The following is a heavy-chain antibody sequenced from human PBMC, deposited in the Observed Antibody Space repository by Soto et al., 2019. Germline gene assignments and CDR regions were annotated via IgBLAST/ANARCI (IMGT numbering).Heavy chain of an antibody. D-gene: IGHD6-13*01. CDR1: GYTFTSYA. CDR3: ARGPDSSSSVYYYYGMDV. J-gene: IGHJ6*02. V-gene: IGHV1-3*01. CDR2: INAGNGNT. Sequence: QVQLVQSGAEVKKPGASVKVSCKASGYTFTSYAMHWVRQAPGQRLEWMGWINAGNGNTKYSQKFQGRVTITRDTSASTAYMELSSLRSEDTAVYYCARGPDSSSSVYYYYGMDVWGQGTTVTVSS.